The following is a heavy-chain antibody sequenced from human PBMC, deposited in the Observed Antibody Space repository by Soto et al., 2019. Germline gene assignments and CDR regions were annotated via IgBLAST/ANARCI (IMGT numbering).Heavy chain of an antibody. CDR3: ARGGVSTRTFDY. V-gene: IGHV5-51*01. J-gene: IGHJ4*02. D-gene: IGHD3-3*01. CDR1: GYKLAGYW. Sequence: RQALKISCKGSGYKLAGYWIAWVRQMPGKGLELMGIIYPSDSDTRYRPSLQGQVTISADKSISSAYLQWSSLRASDTAMYYCARGGVSTRTFDYWGQGTPVTVSS. CDR2: IYPSDSDT.